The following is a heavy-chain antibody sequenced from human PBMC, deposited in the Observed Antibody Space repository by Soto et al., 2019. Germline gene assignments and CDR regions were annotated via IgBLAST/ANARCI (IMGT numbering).Heavy chain of an antibody. CDR3: ARSPYSSGYYYAIDY. CDR1: GYTFTSYG. J-gene: IGHJ4*02. D-gene: IGHD3-22*01. V-gene: IGHV1-18*01. CDR2: INAYNGNT. Sequence: ASVKVSCKASGYTFTSYGISWVRQAPGQGLEWMGWINAYNGNTNYAQKFQGRVTMTRDTSTSTVYMDLSSLKSEDTAVYYCARSPYSSGYYYAIDYWGQGTQVTVSS.